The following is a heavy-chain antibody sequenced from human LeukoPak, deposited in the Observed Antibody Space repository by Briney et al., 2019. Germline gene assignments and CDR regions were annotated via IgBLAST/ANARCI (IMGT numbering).Heavy chain of an antibody. CDR1: GDSFSSNSAA. Sequence: SQTLSLTCAISGDSFSSNSAAWNWHGQSPWRGLEWLGRTYYRSKWYNDYAVSVKSLITINPDTSKNQFSLQLNSVTPEDTAVYYCARAPLYSSGWQFDYWGQGTLVTVSS. CDR2: TYYRSKWYN. D-gene: IGHD6-19*01. CDR3: ARAPLYSSGWQFDY. V-gene: IGHV6-1*01. J-gene: IGHJ4*02.